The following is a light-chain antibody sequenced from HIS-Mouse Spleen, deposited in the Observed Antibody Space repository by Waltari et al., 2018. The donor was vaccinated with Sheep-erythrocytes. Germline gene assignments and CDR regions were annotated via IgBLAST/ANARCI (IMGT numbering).Light chain of an antibody. V-gene: IGKV3-11*01. CDR2: DAS. CDR1: QSVSSY. CDR3: QQRSNWYT. J-gene: IGKJ2*01. Sequence: TQSPSFLSASVGDRVTITCRASQSVSSYLAWYQQKPGQAPRLLIYDASNRATGIPARFSGSGSGTDFTLTISSLEPEDFAVYYCQQRSNWYTFGQGTKLEIK.